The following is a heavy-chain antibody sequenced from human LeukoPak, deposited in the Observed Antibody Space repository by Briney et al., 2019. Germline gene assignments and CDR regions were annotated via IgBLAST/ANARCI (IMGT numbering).Heavy chain of an antibody. Sequence: ARTLTLTCTASGFTFDDYAQHWVWKPPPQGQEWVSSISLNSGTIAYDDFVNGRFTISRVDAKKYLYFQMNSLRTDDHTSSYCAKDPRFRRYYGSGTYDGWFDPWGQGTLVTVSS. CDR1: GFTFDDYA. V-gene: IGHV3-9*01. CDR3: AKDPRFRRYYGSGTYDGWFDP. D-gene: IGHD3-10*01. CDR2: ISLNSGTI. J-gene: IGHJ5*02.